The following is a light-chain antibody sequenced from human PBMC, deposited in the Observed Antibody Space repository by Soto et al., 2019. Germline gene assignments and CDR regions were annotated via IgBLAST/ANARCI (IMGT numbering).Light chain of an antibody. J-gene: IGKJ2*01. Sequence: GDRVTITCRASQTIGTGLAWYQQKPGRAPELLISETSNLEAGVPSRFSGSGSGTEFTLTISSLQPDDFATYYCLQSNIYSRTFGQGTKLEIK. CDR1: QTIGTG. CDR2: ETS. CDR3: LQSNIYSRT. V-gene: IGKV1-5*03.